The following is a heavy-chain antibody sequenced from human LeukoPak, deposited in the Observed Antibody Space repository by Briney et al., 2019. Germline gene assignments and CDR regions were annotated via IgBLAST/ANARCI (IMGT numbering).Heavy chain of an antibody. Sequence: PGGSLRLSCVASGFTFSSYAMNWVRQAPGKGLEWVSVISGSGGGTYYADSVKGRFTISRDNSKNTVYLQMNSLRAEDTAVYYCAKRGYTSTWLSPFDYWAQGTLVTVSS. D-gene: IGHD6-13*01. CDR2: ISGSGGGT. CDR1: GFTFSSYA. V-gene: IGHV3-23*01. J-gene: IGHJ4*02. CDR3: AKRGYTSTWLSPFDY.